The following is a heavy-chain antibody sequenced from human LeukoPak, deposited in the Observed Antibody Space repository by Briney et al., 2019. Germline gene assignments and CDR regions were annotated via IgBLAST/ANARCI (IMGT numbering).Heavy chain of an antibody. CDR2: ISAYNGNT. V-gene: IGHV1-18*01. CDR1: GYTFTSYG. D-gene: IGHD3-22*01. Sequence: GASVKASCTASGYTFTSYGISWVRQAPGQGLEWMGWISAYNGNTNYAQKLQGRVTMTTDTSTSTAYMELRSLRSDDTAVYYCARGSYYDSSGTLFDYWGQGTLVTVSS. CDR3: ARGSYYDSSGTLFDY. J-gene: IGHJ4*02.